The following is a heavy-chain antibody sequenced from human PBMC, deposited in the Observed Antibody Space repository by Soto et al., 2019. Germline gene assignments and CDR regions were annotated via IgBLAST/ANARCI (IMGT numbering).Heavy chain of an antibody. V-gene: IGHV3-15*07. J-gene: IGHJ6*02. CDR2: IKSKTDGGTT. CDR3: TTDRLAAAGPYYYYYYGMDV. D-gene: IGHD6-13*01. CDR1: GFTFSNAW. Sequence: GGSLRLSCAASGFTFSNAWMNWVRQAPGKGLEWVGRIKSKTDGGTTDYAAPVKGRFTISRDDSKNTLYLQMNSLKTEDTAVYYCTTDRLAAAGPYYYYYYGMDVWGQGTTVTVSS.